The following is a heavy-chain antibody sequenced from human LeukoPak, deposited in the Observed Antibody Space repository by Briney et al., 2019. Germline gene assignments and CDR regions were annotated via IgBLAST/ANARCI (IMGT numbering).Heavy chain of an antibody. D-gene: IGHD3-22*01. CDR3: ARGVDYYDSSSYYYWFDP. V-gene: IGHV1-2*06. CDR2: INFNSGGK. Sequence: ASVKVSCKASGYIFTDDYIHWVRQAPGQGLEWMGRINFNSGGKNYAQKFQGRVTMTRDTSISTAYMELSRLKSDDTAVYYCARGVDYYDSSSYYYWFDPWGQGTLVTVSS. CDR1: GYIFTDDY. J-gene: IGHJ5*02.